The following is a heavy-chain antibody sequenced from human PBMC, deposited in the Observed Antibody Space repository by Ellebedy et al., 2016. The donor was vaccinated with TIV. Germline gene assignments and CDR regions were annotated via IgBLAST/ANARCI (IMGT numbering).Heavy chain of an antibody. V-gene: IGHV3-7*01. J-gene: IGHJ4*02. Sequence: PGGSLRLSCADSGFTFSSYWMSWVRQAPGKGLAWVANIKQDGSETHYVDSVKGRFTISRDNAKNSLYLQMNSLRAEDTAVYYCARDNYKVSVAGSNWGQGTLVTVSS. CDR2: IKQDGSET. D-gene: IGHD6-19*01. CDR3: ARDNYKVSVAGSN. CDR1: GFTFSSYW.